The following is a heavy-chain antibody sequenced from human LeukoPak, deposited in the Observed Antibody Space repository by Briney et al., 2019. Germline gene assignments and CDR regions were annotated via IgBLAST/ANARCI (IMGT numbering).Heavy chain of an antibody. CDR1: GGSISSYY. D-gene: IGHD2-15*01. CDR3: ARHRKWVKGYASWYFDL. V-gene: IGHV4-59*08. J-gene: IGHJ2*01. Sequence: SETLSLTCTVSGGSISSYYWSWIRQPPGKGLEWIGYIYYSGSTNYNPSLKSRVTISVDTSKNQFSLKLSFVTAADTAVYYCARHRKWVKGYASWYFDLWGRGTLVTVSS. CDR2: IYYSGST.